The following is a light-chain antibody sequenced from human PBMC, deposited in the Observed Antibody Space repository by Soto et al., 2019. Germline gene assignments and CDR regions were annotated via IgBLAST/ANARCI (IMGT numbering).Light chain of an antibody. CDR1: QSISRY. CDR2: AAS. Sequence: DIQMTQSPSSLSASVGDRVTITCRASQSISRYLNWYQQKPGKAPKLLIYAASSLQSGVPPRFSGSGSGTDFTLTVSSLQPEDFGTYYSQPSYITRLTFGDGTKVEIK. J-gene: IGKJ4*01. V-gene: IGKV1-39*01. CDR3: QPSYITRLT.